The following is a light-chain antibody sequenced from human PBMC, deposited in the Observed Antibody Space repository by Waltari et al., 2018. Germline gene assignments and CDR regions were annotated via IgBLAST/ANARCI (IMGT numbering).Light chain of an antibody. Sequence: QSVLTQPPSASGTPGQTVPISCSGRASNIGVQTVNWYQQVPGTAPKLLIYSNNQRPSGVPDRFSGSKSGTSASLAISGLQSEDEAVYYCAPWDNSLNGPVFGGGTKLTVL. CDR3: APWDNSLNGPV. CDR1: ASNIGVQT. J-gene: IGLJ2*01. CDR2: SNN. V-gene: IGLV1-44*01.